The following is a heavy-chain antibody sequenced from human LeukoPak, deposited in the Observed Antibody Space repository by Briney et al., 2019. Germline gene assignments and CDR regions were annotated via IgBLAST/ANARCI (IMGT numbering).Heavy chain of an antibody. D-gene: IGHD2-21*02. CDR3: ARYEQRPGVTASDP. J-gene: IGHJ5*02. CDR1: GFTFNSYW. Sequence: GGSLRLSCAASGFTFNSYWMVWLRQAPGKGLVWVSRINPDGSWTLHADSVKGRFAISRDYARNTLYLQMNSLGVEDTAMYYCARYEQRPGVTASDPWSQGTLVTVSS. CDR2: INPDGSWT. V-gene: IGHV3-74*01.